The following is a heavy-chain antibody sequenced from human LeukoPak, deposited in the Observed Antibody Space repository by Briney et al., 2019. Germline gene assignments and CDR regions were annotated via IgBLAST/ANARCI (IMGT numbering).Heavy chain of an antibody. J-gene: IGHJ5*02. CDR2: IYTSGST. CDR1: GGSISSYY. Sequence: SETLSLTCTVSGGSISSYYWSWIRQPAGKGLEWIGRIYTSGSTNYNPSLKSRVTISVDTSKSQFSLKLSSVTAADTAVYYCAGAPIATSAYRWFDPWGQGTLVTVSS. D-gene: IGHD6-13*01. CDR3: AGAPIATSAYRWFDP. V-gene: IGHV4-4*07.